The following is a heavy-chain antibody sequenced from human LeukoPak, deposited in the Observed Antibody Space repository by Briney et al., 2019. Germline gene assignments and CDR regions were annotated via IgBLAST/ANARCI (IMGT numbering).Heavy chain of an antibody. D-gene: IGHD3-10*01. CDR2: ISSSGSTI. J-gene: IGHJ4*02. CDR3: ARSSVRGVILPFDY. Sequence: PGGSLRLSCAASGFTFSDYYMSWIRQAPGKGLEWVSYISSSGSTIYYADSVKGRFTISRDNAKNSLYLQMNSLRAEDTAVYYCARSSVRGVILPFDYWGQGTLVTVSS. V-gene: IGHV3-11*01. CDR1: GFTFSDYY.